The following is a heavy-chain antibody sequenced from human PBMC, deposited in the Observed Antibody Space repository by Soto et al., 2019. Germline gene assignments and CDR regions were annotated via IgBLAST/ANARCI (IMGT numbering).Heavy chain of an antibody. CDR1: GFNFSTYS. V-gene: IGHV3-21*06. J-gene: IGHJ5*02. CDR2: ISRTSGDK. Sequence: GGSLRLSCAASGFNFSTYSMHWVRQAPGKGLEWVSSISRTSGDKYYADSVKGRFSISRDNAKNSLYLQMNSLRAEDTAVYYCARDITSNWLDAWGQGTLVTVSS. CDR3: ARDITSNWLDA.